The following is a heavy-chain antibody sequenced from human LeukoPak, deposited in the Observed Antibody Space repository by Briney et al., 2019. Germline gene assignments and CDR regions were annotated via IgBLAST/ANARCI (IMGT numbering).Heavy chain of an antibody. Sequence: GGSLRLSCAASGFTFSGSAMHWVRQAPGKGLEWVAFIRYDGSNKYYADSVKGRFTISRDNSKNTLYLQMNSLRAEDTAVYYCAKGLLVSFDYWGQGTLVTVSS. CDR3: AKGLLVSFDY. V-gene: IGHV3-30*02. J-gene: IGHJ4*02. CDR2: IRYDGSNK. CDR1: GFTFSGSA. D-gene: IGHD2-15*01.